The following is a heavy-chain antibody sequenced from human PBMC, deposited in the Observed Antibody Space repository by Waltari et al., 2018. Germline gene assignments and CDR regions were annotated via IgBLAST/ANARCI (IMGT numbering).Heavy chain of an antibody. D-gene: IGHD2-2*01. CDR1: GGSFSGYS. Sequence: QVQLQQWGAGLLKPSATLSLTCAVYGGSFSGYSCSWIRQPPGKGLEWIGEINHSGSTNYNPSLKSRVTISVDTSKNQFSLKLSSVTAADAAVYYCARVYCSSTSCRLDYWGQGTLVTVSS. CDR2: INHSGST. CDR3: ARVYCSSTSCRLDY. J-gene: IGHJ4*02. V-gene: IGHV4-34*01.